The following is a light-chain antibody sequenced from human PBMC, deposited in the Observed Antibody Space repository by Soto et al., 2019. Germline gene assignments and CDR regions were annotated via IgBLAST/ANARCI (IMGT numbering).Light chain of an antibody. CDR3: GTWDSSLSAYV. CDR1: ISNIANNY. V-gene: IGLV1-51*01. Sequence: QSALTQPPSVSAAPGQKVTISCSGSISNIANNYVSWYQQLPGTAPKLLIYDNNKRPSGIPDRFSGSKSGTSATLGITGLQTGDEADYYCGTWDSSLSAYVFGTGTKLTVL. CDR2: DNN. J-gene: IGLJ1*01.